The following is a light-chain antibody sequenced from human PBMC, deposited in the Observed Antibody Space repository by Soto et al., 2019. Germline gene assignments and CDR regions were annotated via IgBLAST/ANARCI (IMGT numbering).Light chain of an antibody. Sequence: ETVMTQSPATLSVSPGERATLSCRASQTVNSDLAWYQQRPGQAPRLLIYGASTRATGIPAKFSGSGSGTEFTLTISSLQSAYVAVYYCQQYNNWPLTFGGGTKVEIK. J-gene: IGKJ4*01. V-gene: IGKV3-15*01. CDR1: QTVNSD. CDR2: GAS. CDR3: QQYNNWPLT.